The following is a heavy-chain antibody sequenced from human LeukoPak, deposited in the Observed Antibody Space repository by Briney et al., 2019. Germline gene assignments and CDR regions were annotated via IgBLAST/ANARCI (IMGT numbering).Heavy chain of an antibody. CDR3: ARALAGSFYYYYGMDV. V-gene: IGHV4-4*07. CDR1: GGSISTYY. J-gene: IGHJ6*02. Sequence: SETLSLTCTVSGGSISTYYWSWIRQPAGKVLEWIGRIYASGTTNYNPSLKSRVTMLVDTSKNQFSLKLSSVTAADTAVYYCARALAGSFYYYYGMDVWGQGTTVTVSS. CDR2: IYASGTT. D-gene: IGHD6-19*01.